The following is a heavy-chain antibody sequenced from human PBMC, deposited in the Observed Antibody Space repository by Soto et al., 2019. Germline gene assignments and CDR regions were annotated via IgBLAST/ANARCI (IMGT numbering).Heavy chain of an antibody. CDR3: AISQDRGGRTTFIY. CDR1: GFTFDDNA. Sequence: GGSLRLSCAVSGFTFDDNAMHWVRQALEKGLEWVSGINWKSDIGYADSVKGRFTISRDNAENSLYLQMNSLRAEDTALYYCAISQDRGGRTTFIYWGQGTQVTVSS. J-gene: IGHJ4*02. V-gene: IGHV3-9*01. D-gene: IGHD3-16*01. CDR2: INWKSDI.